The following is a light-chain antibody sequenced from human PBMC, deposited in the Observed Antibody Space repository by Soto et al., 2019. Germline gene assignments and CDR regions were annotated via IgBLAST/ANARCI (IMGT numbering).Light chain of an antibody. J-gene: IGKJ1*01. CDR2: DAS. CDR1: QSVGSS. V-gene: IGKV3-11*01. Sequence: EIVLAQSPATLSLSPGERATLSCRASQSVGSSLVWYQQKPGQAPRLLIYDASSRATGIPARFSGSGSGTDFTLTISSLEPEDFAVYYCQQYGSSPSFGQGTKVDIK. CDR3: QQYGSSPS.